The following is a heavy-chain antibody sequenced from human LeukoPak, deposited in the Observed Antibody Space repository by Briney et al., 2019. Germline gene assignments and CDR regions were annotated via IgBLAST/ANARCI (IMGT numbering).Heavy chain of an antibody. CDR2: IYHSGST. D-gene: IGHD5-24*01. CDR3: ARGGDGYNYLFDY. J-gene: IGHJ4*02. V-gene: IGHV4-30-2*01. CDR1: GGSISSGGYS. Sequence: SQTLSLTCAVSGGSISSGGYSWSWIRQPPGKGLEWIGYIYHSGSTYYNPSLKSRVTISVDRSKNQFSLKLSSVTAADTAVYYCARGGDGYNYLFDYWGQGTLVTVSS.